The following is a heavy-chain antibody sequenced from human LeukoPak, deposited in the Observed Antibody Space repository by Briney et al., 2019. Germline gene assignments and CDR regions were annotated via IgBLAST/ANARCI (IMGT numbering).Heavy chain of an antibody. CDR2: TYYRRSKWYN. J-gene: IGHJ4*02. CDR1: GDSVSSNIAA. CDR3: ARDLDGGWFDFDY. D-gene: IGHD6-19*01. Sequence: SQTLSLTCAISGDSVSSNIAAWNWIRQSPSRGLEWLGRTYYRRSKWYNDYALSVKSRIIINPDTFKNQFSLQLNSVSPEDTAVYYCARDLDGGWFDFDYWGQGTLVTVSS. V-gene: IGHV6-1*01.